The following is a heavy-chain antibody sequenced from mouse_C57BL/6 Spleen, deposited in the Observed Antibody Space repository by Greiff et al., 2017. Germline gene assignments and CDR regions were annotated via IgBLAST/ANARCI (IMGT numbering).Heavy chain of an antibody. CDR3: ARTTVVAEGFDY. V-gene: IGHV1-59*01. D-gene: IGHD1-1*01. Sequence: KQPGAELVRPGTSVKLSCKASGYTFTSYWMHWVKQRPGQGLEWIGVIDPSDSYTNSNQKFKGKATLTVDTSSSTAYMQLSSLTSEDSAVYYCARTTVVAEGFDYWGQGTTLTVSS. CDR1: GYTFTSYW. CDR2: IDPSDSYT. J-gene: IGHJ2*01.